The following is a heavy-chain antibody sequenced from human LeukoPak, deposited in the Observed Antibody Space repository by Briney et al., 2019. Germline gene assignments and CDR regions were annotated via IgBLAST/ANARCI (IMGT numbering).Heavy chain of an antibody. V-gene: IGHV4-39*02. Sequence: SETLSLTCTVSSGSITSSVYYCSWIRQPPGKGLEWIAGINYSGVTHYNPSLKSRVTISVDTSKNHFSLNLSSVTAADTAVYYCAIYSSSSGRIDPWGQGTLVTVCS. CDR2: INYSGVT. CDR3: AIYSSSSGRIDP. D-gene: IGHD2-15*01. CDR1: SGSITSSVYY. J-gene: IGHJ5*02.